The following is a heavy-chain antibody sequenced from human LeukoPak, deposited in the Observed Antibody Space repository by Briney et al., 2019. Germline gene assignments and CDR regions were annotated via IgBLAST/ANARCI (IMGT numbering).Heavy chain of an antibody. J-gene: IGHJ4*02. Sequence: ASVTVSCTSSGGTFSIYAISWVRQAPGQGLEWMGGIIPIFGTANYAQKFQGRVTITADESTSTAYMELSSLRSEDTAVYYCARILSSAYYYDSSGYNWGQGTLVTVSS. D-gene: IGHD3-22*01. CDR3: ARILSSAYYYDSSGYN. CDR1: GGTFSIYA. V-gene: IGHV1-69*13. CDR2: IIPIFGTA.